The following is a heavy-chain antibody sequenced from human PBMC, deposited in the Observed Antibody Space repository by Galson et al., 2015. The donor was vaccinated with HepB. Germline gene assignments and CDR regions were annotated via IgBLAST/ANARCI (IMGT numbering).Heavy chain of an antibody. CDR2: INHSGST. D-gene: IGHD1-26*01. Sequence: ETLSLTCAVYGGSFSGYYWSWIRQPPGKGLEWIGEINHSGSTNYNPSLKSRVTISVDTSKNQFSLKLSSVTAADTAVYYCARVRRTVDRIVRSPPDYWGQGALVTVSS. J-gene: IGHJ4*02. CDR1: GGSFSGYY. V-gene: IGHV4-34*01. CDR3: ARVRRTVDRIVRSPPDY.